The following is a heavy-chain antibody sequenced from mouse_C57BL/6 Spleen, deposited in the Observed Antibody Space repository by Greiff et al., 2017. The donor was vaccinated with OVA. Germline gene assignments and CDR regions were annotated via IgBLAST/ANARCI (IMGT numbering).Heavy chain of an antibody. V-gene: IGHV2-2*01. CDR3: ARNKGTGTSYFDY. CDR2: IWSGGST. Sequence: QVHVKQSGPGLVQPSQSLSITCTVSGFSLTSYGVHWVRQSPGKGLEWLGVIWSGGSTDYNAAFISRLSISKDNSKSQVFFKMNSLQADDTSIYYCARNKGTGTSYFDYWGQGTTLTVSS. CDR1: GFSLTSYG. D-gene: IGHD4-1*01. J-gene: IGHJ2*01.